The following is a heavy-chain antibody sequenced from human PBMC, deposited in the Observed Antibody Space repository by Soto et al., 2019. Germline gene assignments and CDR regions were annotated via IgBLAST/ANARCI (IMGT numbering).Heavy chain of an antibody. CDR2: INPSGGST. V-gene: IGHV1-46*01. D-gene: IGHD1-26*01. CDR1: GYTFTSYY. Sequence: ASVKVSCKASGYTFTSYYMHWVRQAPGQGLEWMGIINPSGGSTSYAQKFQGRVTMTRDTSTSTVYMELSSLTSDDTAFYYCARGVTAGGDYWGQGTMGTVSA. CDR3: ARGVTAGGDY. J-gene: IGHJ4*02.